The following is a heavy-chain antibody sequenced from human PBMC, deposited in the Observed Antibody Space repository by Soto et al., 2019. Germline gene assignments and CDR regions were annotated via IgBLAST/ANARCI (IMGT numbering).Heavy chain of an antibody. J-gene: IGHJ4*02. CDR3: ARWGTTGGLDF. V-gene: IGHV3-30*19. D-gene: IGHD3-16*01. Sequence: QVQLVDSGGGVVQPRTSLRLSCLGSGFIFSSYVIHWVRHAPGKGLAWVALTTYYGSDNYYDASLKVRCTISRDHSRNKVDLQMDSQRLEDTALYDCARWGTTGGLDFWGQGTLVSVSS. CDR2: TTYYGSDN. CDR1: GFIFSSYV.